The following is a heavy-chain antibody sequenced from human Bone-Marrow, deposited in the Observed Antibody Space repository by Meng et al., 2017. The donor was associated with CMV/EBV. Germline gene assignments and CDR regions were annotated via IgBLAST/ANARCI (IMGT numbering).Heavy chain of an antibody. CDR1: GGTFSSYT. D-gene: IGHD3-10*01. V-gene: IGHV1-69*04. Sequence: SVKVSCKASGGTFSSYTISWVRQAPGQGLEWMGRIIPILGIANYAQKFQGRVTITADKSTSTAYMELSSLRSEDTAVYYCARDPDTMVRGVIGFDPWGQGTLVTVSS. CDR2: IIPILGIA. J-gene: IGHJ5*02. CDR3: ARDPDTMVRGVIGFDP.